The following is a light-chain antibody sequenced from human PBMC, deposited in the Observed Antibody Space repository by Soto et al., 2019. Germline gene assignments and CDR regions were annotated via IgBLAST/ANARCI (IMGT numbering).Light chain of an antibody. CDR1: SSDVGSYNL. CDR3: CSYAGSSTYV. Sequence: QSVLTQPASVSGSPGQSITISCTGTSSDVGSYNLVSWYQQHPGKAPKLMIYEGGKRPSGVSDRFSGSKSGNTASLTISGLQAEDDADYYCCSYAGSSTYVFGTGTKATVL. CDR2: EGG. V-gene: IGLV2-23*01. J-gene: IGLJ1*01.